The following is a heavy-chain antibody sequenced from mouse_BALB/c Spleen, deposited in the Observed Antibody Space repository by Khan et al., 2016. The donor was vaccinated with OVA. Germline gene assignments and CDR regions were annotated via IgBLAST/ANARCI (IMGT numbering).Heavy chain of an antibody. V-gene: IGHV1-7*01. CDR1: GYTFTSYW. Sequence: QVQLQQSGAELAKPGASVKMSCTASGYTFTSYWMHWIKQRPGQGLEWIGYINPTSGYTDYNQKFKDKATLTADKSSSTAYMQLSSLTSDDSAVYYCVRDRIDYWGQGTALTVSS. J-gene: IGHJ2*01. CDR2: INPTSGYT. CDR3: VRDRIDY.